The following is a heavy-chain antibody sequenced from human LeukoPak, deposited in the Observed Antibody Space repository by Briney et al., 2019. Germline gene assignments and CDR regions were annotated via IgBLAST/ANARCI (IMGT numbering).Heavy chain of an antibody. CDR3: AREVSSGWYYFDY. Sequence: GGSLRLSCAASGVTFSTYAVHWVRQAPGKGLEWVANIKEDGSEKYYMDSVKGRFTISRDNAKNSLYLQMNSLRAEDSAVYYCAREVSSGWYYFDYWGQGTLVTVSS. J-gene: IGHJ4*02. V-gene: IGHV3-7*01. D-gene: IGHD6-19*01. CDR1: GVTFSTYA. CDR2: IKEDGSEK.